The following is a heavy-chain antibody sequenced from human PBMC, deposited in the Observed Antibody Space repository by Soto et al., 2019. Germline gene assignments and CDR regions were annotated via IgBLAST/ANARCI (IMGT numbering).Heavy chain of an antibody. Sequence: GESLKISCKGSGYNFNTFWISWLRQMPAKGLEWMGRIDPSDSYSDYSPSFKGHVSISSDKSVTTAYLTWSSLKASDTAIYYCARLHGASPDALDFWGQGTMVTVSS. V-gene: IGHV5-10-1*01. CDR3: ARLHGASPDALDF. D-gene: IGHD2-2*01. J-gene: IGHJ3*01. CDR2: IDPSDSYS. CDR1: GYNFNTFW.